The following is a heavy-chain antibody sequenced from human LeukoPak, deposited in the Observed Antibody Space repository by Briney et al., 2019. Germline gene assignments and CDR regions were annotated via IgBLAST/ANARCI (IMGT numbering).Heavy chain of an antibody. V-gene: IGHV3-74*01. CDR2: MNEYSTTI. J-gene: IGHJ4*02. D-gene: IGHD1-14*01. CDR1: GFPFNSFW. CDR3: ARGGVNPVDH. Sequence: QPGGSLRLSCAASGFPFNSFWMHWVRQAPGKGLVWVSDMNEYSTTIRYAGSVKGRFTISRDNAKSILYLQMNNLRAEDTAMYFCARGGVNPVDHWGQGTLVTVSS.